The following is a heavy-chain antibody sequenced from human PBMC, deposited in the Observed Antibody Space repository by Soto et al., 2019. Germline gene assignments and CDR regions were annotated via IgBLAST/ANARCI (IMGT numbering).Heavy chain of an antibody. D-gene: IGHD3-3*01. J-gene: IGHJ5*02. CDR1: GYTFTGYF. CDR2: INPNSGAT. CDR3: ARGGGTILAPLP. Sequence: QVQLVQSGAEVKKPGASVKVSCKASGYTFTGYFMHWVRQAPGQGLEWMGWINPNSGATKYAQKFQGRVTLSSDTSIRTPYMELTGLRSDDTAVYYCARGGGTILAPLPWGQGTQVTVSS. V-gene: IGHV1-2*02.